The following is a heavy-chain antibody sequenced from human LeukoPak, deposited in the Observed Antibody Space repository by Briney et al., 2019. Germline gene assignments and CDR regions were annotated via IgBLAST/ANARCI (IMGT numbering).Heavy chain of an antibody. CDR1: GLPLSSYW. Sequence: QPGGSLSLSCAASGLPLSSYWVHWVRQAPGKGLVWVSRINSDGSSTSYADSVKGRFTISRDNAKNTLYLQMNSLRAEDTAVYYCARAEQLAPSYYYYDYGMDVWGQGTTVTVSS. CDR2: INSDGSST. CDR3: ARAEQLAPSYYYYDYGMDV. J-gene: IGHJ6*02. V-gene: IGHV3-74*01. D-gene: IGHD6-13*01.